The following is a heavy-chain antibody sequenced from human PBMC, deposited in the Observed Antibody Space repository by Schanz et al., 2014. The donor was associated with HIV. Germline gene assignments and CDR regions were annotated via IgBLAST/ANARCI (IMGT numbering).Heavy chain of an antibody. J-gene: IGHJ4*02. CDR3: VKRGSEASSNTWFADS. V-gene: IGHV3-23*01. Sequence: EVQLLESGGCLVHPGGSLRLSCAASGFTFRDSVVSWVRQAPGKGLEWIASISSTSTYRFYAGSVKGRFTISRDNSEDTLYLQMNSLGVDDSAIYYCVKRGSEASSNTWFADSWGQGTLVTVSS. D-gene: IGHD3-10*01. CDR2: ISSTSTYR. CDR1: GFTFRDSV.